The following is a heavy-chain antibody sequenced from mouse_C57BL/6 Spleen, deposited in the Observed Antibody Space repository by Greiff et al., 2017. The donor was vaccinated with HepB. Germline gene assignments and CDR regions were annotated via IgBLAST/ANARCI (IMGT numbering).Heavy chain of an antibody. V-gene: IGHV7-3*01. CDR1: GFTFTDYY. CDR2: IRNKANGYTT. J-gene: IGHJ4*01. D-gene: IGHD3-2*02. CDR3: ARYRARLYAMDY. Sequence: VQLKQSGGGLVQPGGSLSLSCAASGFTFTDYYMSWVRQPPGKALEWLGFIRNKANGYTTEYSASVKGRFTISRDNSQSILYLQMNALRAEDSATYYCARYRARLYAMDYWGQGTSVTVSS.